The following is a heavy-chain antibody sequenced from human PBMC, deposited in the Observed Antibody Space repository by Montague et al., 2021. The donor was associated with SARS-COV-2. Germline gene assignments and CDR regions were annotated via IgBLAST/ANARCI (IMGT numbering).Heavy chain of an antibody. CDR1: GGSFSTYS. J-gene: IGHJ6*03. CDR2: IHHGGST. V-gene: IGHV4-34*01. Sequence: SETLSLTCAVHGGSFSTYSWNWIRQPPGKGLERIGEIHHGGSTNYNPSLKSRVTISADTSKNQSSLKLTSVAAADTAVYYCARLGDGVVPSPILGVGPYYSYYYMDVWGKGTTVTVSS. CDR3: ARLGDGVVPSPILGVGPYYSYYYMDV. D-gene: IGHD3-10*01.